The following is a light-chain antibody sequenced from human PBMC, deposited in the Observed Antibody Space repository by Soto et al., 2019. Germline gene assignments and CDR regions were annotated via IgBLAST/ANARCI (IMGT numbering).Light chain of an antibody. J-gene: IGLJ3*02. CDR3: SSSTSTSGLNWV. CDR1: SNDVGVYNY. CDR2: EVS. V-gene: IGLV2-14*01. Sequence: QSVLTQPASVSGSPGQSITISCTGTSNDVGVYNYVSWYQQYPDKAPKLIIYEVSNRPSGVSNRFSGSESGNMAYLTISGLQAEDVVVYYCSSSTSTSGLNWVFGGGTKVTVL.